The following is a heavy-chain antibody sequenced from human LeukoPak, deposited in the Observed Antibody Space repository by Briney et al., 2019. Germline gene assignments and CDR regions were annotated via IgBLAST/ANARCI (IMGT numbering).Heavy chain of an antibody. CDR1: GGTLSSYA. J-gene: IGHJ4*02. V-gene: IGHV1-69*05. CDR2: IIPIFGTA. D-gene: IGHD6-13*01. Sequence: SVKVSCKASGGTLSSYAISWVRQAPGQGLEWMGGIIPIFGTANYAQKFPGRVTITTDESTSTAYMELSSLRSEDTAVYYCARGPPTGYSSSWYPINYYFDYWGQGTLVTVSS. CDR3: ARGPPTGYSSSWYPINYYFDY.